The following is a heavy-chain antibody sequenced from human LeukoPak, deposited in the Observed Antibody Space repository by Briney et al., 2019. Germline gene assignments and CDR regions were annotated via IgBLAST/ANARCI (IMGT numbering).Heavy chain of an antibody. CDR1: GFTMRNHW. CDR2: IKQDGSEI. V-gene: IGHV3-7*03. Sequence: GGSLRLSCAASGFTMRNHWMSWVRQAPGKGLEWVADIKQDGSEIHYVDSVKGRFTISRDNAKNSLYLQMNSLRVKDTAVYSCARGESGIMENSFDIWGQGTLVTVSS. J-gene: IGHJ3*02. CDR3: ARGESGIMENSFDI. D-gene: IGHD3-16*01.